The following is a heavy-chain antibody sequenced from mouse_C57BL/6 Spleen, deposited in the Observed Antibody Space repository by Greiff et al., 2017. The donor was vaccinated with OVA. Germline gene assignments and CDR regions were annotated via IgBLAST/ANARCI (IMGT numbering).Heavy chain of an antibody. CDR1: GFTFSSYT. D-gene: IGHD1-1*01. J-gene: IGHJ2*01. CDR2: ISGGGGNT. CDR3: ARVLYGGYFDY. V-gene: IGHV5-9*01. Sequence: EVKVVESGGGLVKPGGSLTLSCAASGFTFSSYTMSWVRQTPEKRLEWVATISGGGGNTYYPDSVKGRFTISRDNAKNTLYLQMSSLRSEDTALYYCARVLYGGYFDYWGQGTTLTVSS.